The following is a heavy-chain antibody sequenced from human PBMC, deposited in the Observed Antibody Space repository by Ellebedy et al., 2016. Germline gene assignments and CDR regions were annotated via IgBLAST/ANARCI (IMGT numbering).Heavy chain of an antibody. J-gene: IGHJ4*02. CDR1: GFTFSIYW. CDR2: IKQDGSEK. V-gene: IGHV3-7*01. Sequence: GGSLRLSCAASGFTFSIYWMSWVRQAPGKGLECVANIKQDGSEKSYVDSVKGRFTISRDNAKNSLYLKMNSLRAEDTAVYYCSRHTDYALDYWGQGALVTVSS. D-gene: IGHD4-17*01. CDR3: SRHTDYALDY.